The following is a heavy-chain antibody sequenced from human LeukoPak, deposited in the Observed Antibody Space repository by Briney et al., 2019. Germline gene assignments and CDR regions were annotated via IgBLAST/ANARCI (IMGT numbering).Heavy chain of an antibody. J-gene: IGHJ4*02. CDR1: GFTFSSYS. CDR2: ISGTGGST. CDR3: AKVVAGNIDYYFDY. D-gene: IGHD2/OR15-2a*01. V-gene: IGHV3-23*01. Sequence: GGSLRLSCAASGFTFSSYSMNWVRQAPGKGLEWVAGISGTGGSTHYADSVKGRFTISRDNSKNTVYRQMRNLRVEHTAVYYCAKVVAGNIDYYFDYWGQGILVAVSS.